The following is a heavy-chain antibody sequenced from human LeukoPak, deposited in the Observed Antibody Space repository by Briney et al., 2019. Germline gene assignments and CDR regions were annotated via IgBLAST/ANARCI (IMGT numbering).Heavy chain of an antibody. D-gene: IGHD6-13*01. CDR1: GFTFSSYA. V-gene: IGHV3-64*04. CDR3: AKTQGGYSSSWFDY. Sequence: GGSLRLSCSASGFTFSSYAMHWVRQAPGKGLEYVSAISSNGGSTYYADSVKGRFTISRDNSKNTLYLQMNSLRAEDTAVYYCAKTQGGYSSSWFDYWGQGTLVTVSS. J-gene: IGHJ5*01. CDR2: ISSNGGST.